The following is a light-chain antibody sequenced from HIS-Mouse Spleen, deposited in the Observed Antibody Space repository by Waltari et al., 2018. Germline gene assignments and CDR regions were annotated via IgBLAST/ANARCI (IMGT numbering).Light chain of an antibody. V-gene: IGLV3-1*01. J-gene: IGLJ2*01. CDR3: QAWDSSTVV. CDR1: KLGDKY. Sequence: SYELTQPPSVSVSPGQTASITCSGDKLGDKYACWYQQKPGQSLLLVIYEDSERPSRIPERFSGSNSGNTATLTISGTQAMDEADYYCQAWDSSTVVFGGGTKLTVL. CDR2: EDS.